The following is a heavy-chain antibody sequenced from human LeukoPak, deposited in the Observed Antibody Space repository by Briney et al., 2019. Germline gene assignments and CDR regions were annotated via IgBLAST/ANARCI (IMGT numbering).Heavy chain of an antibody. CDR2: IYYSGST. D-gene: IGHD3-9*01. CDR1: GGSISSYY. V-gene: IGHV4-59*01. J-gene: IGHJ4*02. Sequence: PSETLSLTCTVSGGSISSYYWSWIRQPPGKGLEWIGYIYYSGSTNYNPSLKSRVTISVDTSKNQFSLKLSSVTAADTAVYYCARGYDILTGYPDYWGQGTLVTVSS. CDR3: ARGYDILTGYPDY.